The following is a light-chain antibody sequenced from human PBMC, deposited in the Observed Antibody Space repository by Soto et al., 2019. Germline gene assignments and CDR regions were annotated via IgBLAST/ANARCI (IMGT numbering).Light chain of an antibody. J-gene: IGKJ4*01. V-gene: IGKV3D-20*01. CDR1: QTVSSGY. CDR2: DAS. Sequence: EIVLTQSPVTLSLSPGERATLSCGASQTVSSGYLAWYQQRPGLAPRLLIYDASSRATGIPDRFSGSGSGTDFTLTISRLEPEYFAVYYCQQYGTSPLTFXGGTKVDIK. CDR3: QQYGTSPLT.